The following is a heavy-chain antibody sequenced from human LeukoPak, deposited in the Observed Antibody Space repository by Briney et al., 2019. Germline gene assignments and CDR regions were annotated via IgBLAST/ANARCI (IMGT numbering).Heavy chain of an antibody. D-gene: IGHD3-22*01. Sequence: ASVKVSCKASGYTFTSNHMHWVRQAPGQGLEWMGIINPSDDTTTYAQKFRGRVTMTRDTSISTGYMELSSLRSDDTAVYYCATYYLDTSARDWGQGTLVTVSS. CDR3: ATYYLDTSARD. CDR1: GYTFTSNH. J-gene: IGHJ4*02. V-gene: IGHV1-46*01. CDR2: INPSDDTT.